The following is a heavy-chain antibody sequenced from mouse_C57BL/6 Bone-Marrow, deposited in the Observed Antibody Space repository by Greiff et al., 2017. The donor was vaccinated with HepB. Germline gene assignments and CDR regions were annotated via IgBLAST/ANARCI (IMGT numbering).Heavy chain of an antibody. D-gene: IGHD2-10*01. Sequence: EVQLVESGGGLVKPGGSLKLSCAASGFTFSSYAMSWVRQTPEKRLEWVATISDGGSYTYYPDNVKGRFTISRDNAKNNLYLQMSHLKSEDTAMYYCARGLLWSFAYWGQGTLVTVSA. CDR1: GFTFSSYA. V-gene: IGHV5-4*01. CDR3: ARGLLWSFAY. CDR2: ISDGGSYT. J-gene: IGHJ3*01.